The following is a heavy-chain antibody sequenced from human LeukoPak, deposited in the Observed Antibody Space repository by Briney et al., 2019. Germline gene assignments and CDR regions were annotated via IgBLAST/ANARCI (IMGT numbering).Heavy chain of an antibody. CDR2: INPNSGGT. J-gene: IGHJ4*02. CDR1: GYTFTGYY. CDR3: ARTRSSSWYPPFDY. Sequence: GASVKVSCKASGYTFTGYYMHWVRQAPGQGLEWMGWINPNSGGTNYAQKFQGRVTMTRDTSISTAYMELSRLRSDDTAVYYCARTRSSSWYPPFDYWGQGTLVTVSS. V-gene: IGHV1-2*02. D-gene: IGHD6-13*01.